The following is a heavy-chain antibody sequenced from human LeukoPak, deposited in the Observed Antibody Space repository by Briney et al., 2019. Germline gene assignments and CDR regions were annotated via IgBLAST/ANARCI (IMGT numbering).Heavy chain of an antibody. CDR1: GFTFSSYE. CDR3: ARPGSHLNDY. CDR2: ISSSGSTI. Sequence: GGSLRLSCAASGFTFSSYEMNWVRQAPGKGLEWVSYISSSGSTIYYADSVKGRFTISRDNAKNSLYLQMNSLKAEDTAFYYCARPGSHLNDYWGRGTLVTVSS. D-gene: IGHD1-26*01. V-gene: IGHV3-48*03. J-gene: IGHJ4*02.